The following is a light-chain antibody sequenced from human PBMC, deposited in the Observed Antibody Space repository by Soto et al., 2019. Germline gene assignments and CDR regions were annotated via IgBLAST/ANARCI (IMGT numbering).Light chain of an antibody. Sequence: QSALTQPASVSGSPGQSIAISCTGTSSDIGAYAYVSWYQQHPGKIPKLIVFDVSYRPSGVSSRFSGSKSGNTASLTISGLQAEDEADYYCGSYTRSNSVIFGGGTKLTVL. J-gene: IGLJ2*01. V-gene: IGLV2-14*03. CDR2: DVS. CDR3: GSYTRSNSVI. CDR1: SSDIGAYAY.